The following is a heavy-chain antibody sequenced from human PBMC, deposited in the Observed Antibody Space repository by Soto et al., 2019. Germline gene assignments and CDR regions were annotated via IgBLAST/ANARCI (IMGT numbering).Heavy chain of an antibody. D-gene: IGHD6-13*01. CDR1: GFTFSNYE. V-gene: IGHV3-64*01. CDR2: ISNNGAHT. J-gene: IGHJ6*03. CDR3: ARRGYGSRWPNVYMDV. Sequence: PGGSLRLSCAASGFTFSNYEMHWVRQAPGKGLEYVSGISNNGAHTDYAKCVEGRFTISRDNSENTLYLQMGSLRAEDMALYYCARRGYGSRWPNVYMDVWGKGTTVTVSS.